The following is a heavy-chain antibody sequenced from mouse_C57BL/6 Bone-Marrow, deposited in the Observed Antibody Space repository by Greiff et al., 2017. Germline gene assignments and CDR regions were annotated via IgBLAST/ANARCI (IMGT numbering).Heavy chain of an antibody. V-gene: IGHV1-64*01. CDR2: IHPNSGST. CDR3: ARRSFTLFDS. Sequence: QVQLKQPGAELVKPGASVKLSCKASGYTFTSYWMHWVKQRPGQGLEWIGMIHPNSGSTNYNEKFKSKATLTVDKSSSTAYMQLSSLTSEYSAVYYCARRSFTLFDSWGQGTTLTVSS. J-gene: IGHJ2*01. CDR1: GYTFTSYW.